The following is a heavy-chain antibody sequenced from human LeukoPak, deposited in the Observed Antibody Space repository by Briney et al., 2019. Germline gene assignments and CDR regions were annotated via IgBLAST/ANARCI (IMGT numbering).Heavy chain of an antibody. J-gene: IGHJ6*03. CDR2: IRSKAYGRTT. D-gene: IGHD4-23*01. CDR3: SRVRNPYGDKESRYYYYMDV. Sequence: GGSLRLSCAASGFTFDNYGLNWVRQAPGKGLEWVCFIRSKAYGRTTEYAASVKGRFTISRDDSKNIAYLQMDSLQTEDTAVYYCSRVRNPYGDKESRYYYYMDVWSLGTTVTVSS. V-gene: IGHV3-49*04. CDR1: GFTFDNYG.